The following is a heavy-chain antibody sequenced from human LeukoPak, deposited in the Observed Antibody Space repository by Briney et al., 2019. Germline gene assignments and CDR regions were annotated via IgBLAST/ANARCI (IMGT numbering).Heavy chain of an antibody. Sequence: PGGSLRLSCAASGFIFSSHSMNWVRRAPGKGLEWVSHIRSSSDAIYYADSVKGRFTISRDNAKNSLYLQMNSLRAEDTAVYFCATREACSGPTCYGLSFRGQGTMVTVSS. V-gene: IGHV3-48*01. CDR1: GFIFSSHS. CDR2: IRSSSDAI. CDR3: ATREACSGPTCYGLSF. D-gene: IGHD2-15*01. J-gene: IGHJ3*01.